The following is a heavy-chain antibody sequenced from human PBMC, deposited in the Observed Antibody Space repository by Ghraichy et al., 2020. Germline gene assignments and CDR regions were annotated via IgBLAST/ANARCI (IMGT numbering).Heavy chain of an antibody. J-gene: IGHJ3*02. V-gene: IGHV3-21*01. D-gene: IGHD2-21*01. CDR2: IRSGSEYI. Sequence: GGSLRLSCAASGFTFSSFRMAWVRQAPGKGLEWVSSIRSGSEYIYSADSVKGRFTISRDNANKVLYLQMNSLRAEDTAVYYCARDVGVIWAFDIWGQGTRVSVSS. CDR1: GFTFSSFR. CDR3: ARDVGVIWAFDI.